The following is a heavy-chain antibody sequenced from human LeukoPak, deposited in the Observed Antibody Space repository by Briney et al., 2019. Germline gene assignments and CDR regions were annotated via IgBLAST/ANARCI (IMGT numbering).Heavy chain of an antibody. V-gene: IGHV4-39*01. D-gene: IGHD6-19*01. CDR1: GGSISSSSYY. CDR2: IYYSGST. Sequence: PSETLSLTCTVSGGSISSSSYYWGWIRQPPGKGLEWIGSIYYSGSTYYNPSLKSRVTISVDTSKNQFSLKLSSVTAADTAVYYCARRYSGGWFGDAFDIWGQGTMVTVSS. J-gene: IGHJ3*02. CDR3: ARRYSGGWFGDAFDI.